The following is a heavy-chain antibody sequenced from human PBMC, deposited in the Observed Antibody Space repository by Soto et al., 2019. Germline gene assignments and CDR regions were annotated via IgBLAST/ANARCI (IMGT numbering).Heavy chain of an antibody. J-gene: IGHJ5*02. Sequence: CHRSTVLEGSSVGGSGYRARQRQSPGKGLEWIGLISHSGTAFYSVSLNSRGTMSVDTSKNQFSLKLTSVTAADTAIYFCGRLNQEDFNRNRGWLDPWGQGILVTVSP. CDR1: EGSSVGGSGY. CDR3: GRLNQEDFNRNRGWLDP. CDR2: ISHSGTA. V-gene: IGHV4-39*01.